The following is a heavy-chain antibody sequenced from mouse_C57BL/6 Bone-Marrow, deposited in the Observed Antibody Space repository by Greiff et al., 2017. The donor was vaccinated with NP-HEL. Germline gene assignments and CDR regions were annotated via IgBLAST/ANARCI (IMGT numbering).Heavy chain of an antibody. Sequence: EVKLVESGGGLVQPGGSLSLSCAASGFTFTDYYMSWVRQPPGKALEWLGFIRNKANGYTTEYSASVKGRFTISRDNSQSILYLQMNALRAEDSATYYCARSEGVRLFAYWGQGTLVTVSA. J-gene: IGHJ3*01. D-gene: IGHD2-14*01. V-gene: IGHV7-3*01. CDR1: GFTFTDYY. CDR3: ARSEGVRLFAY. CDR2: IRNKANGYTT.